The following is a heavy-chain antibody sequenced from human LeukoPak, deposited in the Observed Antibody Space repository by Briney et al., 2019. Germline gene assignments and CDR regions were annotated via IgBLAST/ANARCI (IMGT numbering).Heavy chain of an antibody. V-gene: IGHV1-69*01. J-gene: IGHJ5*02. CDR2: IIPIFGTA. D-gene: IGHD6-13*01. Sequence: VASVKVSCTASGGTFSSYAISRVRQAPGQGLEWMGGIIPIFGTANYAQKFQGRVTITADESTSTAYMELSSLRSEDTAVYYCARDRSSSWLNWFDPWGQGTLVTVSS. CDR3: ARDRSSSWLNWFDP. CDR1: GGTFSSYA.